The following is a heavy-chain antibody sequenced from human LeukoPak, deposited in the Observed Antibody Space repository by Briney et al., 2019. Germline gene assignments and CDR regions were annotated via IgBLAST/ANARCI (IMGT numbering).Heavy chain of an antibody. CDR3: ARYVSGHEAFDI. V-gene: IGHV3-23*01. Sequence: PGGSLRLSCAASGFTFSSYAMSWVRQAPGKGLEWVSAISGSGGSTYYADSVKGRFTISRDNSKNTLYLQMNSLRAEDTAVYYCARYVSGHEAFDIWGQGTMVTVSS. CDR1: GFTFSSYA. D-gene: IGHD2-15*01. CDR2: ISGSGGST. J-gene: IGHJ3*02.